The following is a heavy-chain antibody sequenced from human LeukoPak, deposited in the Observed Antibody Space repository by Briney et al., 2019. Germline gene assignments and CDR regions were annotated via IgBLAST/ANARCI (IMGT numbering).Heavy chain of an antibody. CDR1: GGSISSYY. Sequence: PSETLSLTCTVSGGSISSYYWSWIRQPPGKGQEWIGYIYYSGSTNYNPSLKSRVTISVDTSKNQFSLKLSSVTAADTAVYYCARHGIAAFDYWGQGTLVTVSS. CDR3: ARHGIAAFDY. J-gene: IGHJ4*02. D-gene: IGHD6-13*01. CDR2: IYYSGST. V-gene: IGHV4-59*08.